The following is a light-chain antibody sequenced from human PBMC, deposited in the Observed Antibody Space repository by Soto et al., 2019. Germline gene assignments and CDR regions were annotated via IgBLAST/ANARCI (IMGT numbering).Light chain of an antibody. V-gene: IGKV1-9*01. CDR1: QGISSF. Sequence: IQLTQSPSSLSASVGDRVTITCRASQGISSFLAWYQQKPGKAPKLLIYAASTLQSGVPSTFSGSGSATDFTLNISSLQPEDFATYYCQQLNSFPIPFGRGTKVDIK. CDR3: QQLNSFPIP. CDR2: AAS. J-gene: IGKJ3*01.